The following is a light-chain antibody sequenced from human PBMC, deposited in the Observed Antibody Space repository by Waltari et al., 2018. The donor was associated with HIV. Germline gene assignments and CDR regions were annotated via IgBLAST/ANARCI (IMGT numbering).Light chain of an antibody. CDR3: QSYDSSNHYV. CDR2: EDN. J-gene: IGLJ1*01. V-gene: IGLV6-57*03. Sequence: NFMLTQPHSESESPGKTVTISCTRSSGRIASNYVQWYQQRPGSAPTTVIYEDNQRPSGVPDRFSGSIDSSSSSASLTISGLKTEDEADYYCQSYDSSNHYVFGTGTKVTVL. CDR1: SGRIASNY.